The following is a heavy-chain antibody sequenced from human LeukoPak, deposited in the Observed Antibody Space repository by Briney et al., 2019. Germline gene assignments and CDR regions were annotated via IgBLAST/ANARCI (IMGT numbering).Heavy chain of an antibody. CDR1: GYSFTTYW. D-gene: IGHD6-19*01. J-gene: IGHJ4*02. CDR3: GXGXXVAGTSVSDY. CDR2: IYPGDSDT. Sequence: GXXLXXXXKXSGYSFTTYWIGWVRQMPGKGLEWMGIIYPGDSDTRYSPSFQGQVTISADKSISTAYLQWSSLKASDTAMYYCGXGXXVAGTSVSDYWGQGTLVTVSS. V-gene: IGHV5-51*01.